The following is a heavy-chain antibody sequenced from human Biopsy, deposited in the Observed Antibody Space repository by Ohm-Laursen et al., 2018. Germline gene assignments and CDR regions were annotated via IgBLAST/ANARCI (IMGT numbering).Heavy chain of an antibody. Sequence: SETLSLTCAVSGGSFSGTYWSWIRQTPGKGLEWIGEINHSGSTKYNPSFESRVAISVDTSKNQFSLNLRSVTAADTAVYYCARGAGRYYVYGAFDIWGQGTVVTVSS. CDR1: GGSFSGTY. V-gene: IGHV4-34*01. CDR2: INHSGST. CDR3: ARGAGRYYVYGAFDI. J-gene: IGHJ3*02. D-gene: IGHD1-26*01.